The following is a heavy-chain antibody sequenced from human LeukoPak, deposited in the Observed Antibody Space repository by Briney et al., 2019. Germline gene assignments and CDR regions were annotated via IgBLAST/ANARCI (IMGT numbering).Heavy chain of an antibody. CDR1: GFTFSSYS. CDR3: ARGHYGDYTFGY. V-gene: IGHV3-21*01. Sequence: PGGSLRLSCAASGFTFSSYSMNWVRQAPGEGLEWVSSISSSSSYIYYADSVKGRFTISRDNAKNSLYLQMNSLRAEDTAVYYCARGHYGDYTFGYWGQGTLVTVSS. D-gene: IGHD4-17*01. CDR2: ISSSSSYI. J-gene: IGHJ4*02.